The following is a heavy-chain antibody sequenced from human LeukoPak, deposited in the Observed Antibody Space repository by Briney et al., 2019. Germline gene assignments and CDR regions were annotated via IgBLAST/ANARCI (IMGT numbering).Heavy chain of an antibody. CDR3: AATPFGVEMATITPN. CDR2: IYYSGST. CDR1: GGSISRGSYY. V-gene: IGHV4-61*01. D-gene: IGHD5-24*01. Sequence: SETLSLTCTVSGGSISRGSYYWSWIRQPPEKGLEWIGYIYYSGSTNYNPSLKSRVTISVDTSKNQFSLKLSSVTAADTAVYYCAATPFGVEMATITPNWGQGTLVTVSS. J-gene: IGHJ4*02.